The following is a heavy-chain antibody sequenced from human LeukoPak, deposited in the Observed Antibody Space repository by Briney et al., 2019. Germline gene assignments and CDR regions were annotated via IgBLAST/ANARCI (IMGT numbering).Heavy chain of an antibody. D-gene: IGHD4-11*01. J-gene: IGHJ4*02. CDR2: INSDGSST. CDR3: AKVGLTVTTILDYFDY. CDR1: GFTFSTYW. Sequence: PGGSLRLSCAASGFTFSTYWMHWVRQAPGKGLVWVSRINSDGSSTSYADSVKGRFTISRDNAKSTLYLQMNSLRAEDTAVYYCAKVGLTVTTILDYFDYWGQGTLVTVSS. V-gene: IGHV3-74*01.